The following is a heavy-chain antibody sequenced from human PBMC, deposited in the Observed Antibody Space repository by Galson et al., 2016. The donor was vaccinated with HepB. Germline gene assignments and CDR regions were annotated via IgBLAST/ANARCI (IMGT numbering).Heavy chain of an antibody. Sequence: QSGAEVKKPGESLKISCTASGYSFSNYWIAWVRQMPGKGLEWMGIIYPGDSDTRYSQSFQGQVTISADRSISTAYLRWSSLKASDTAKYYCARLQEGSISGYVHYEYPMDVWGHGTTVTVSS. D-gene: IGHD6-13*01. CDR1: GYSFSNYW. CDR3: ARLQEGSISGYVHYEYPMDV. V-gene: IGHV5-51*01. J-gene: IGHJ6*02. CDR2: IYPGDSDT.